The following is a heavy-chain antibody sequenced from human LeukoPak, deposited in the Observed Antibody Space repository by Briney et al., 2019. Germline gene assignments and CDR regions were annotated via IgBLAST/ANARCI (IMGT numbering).Heavy chain of an antibody. Sequence: SETLSLTCTVSGGSISSSSYYWGWIRQPPGKGLEWIGSIYYSGSTYYNPSLKSRVTISVDTSKNQFSLKLSSVTAADTAVYYCASSPRDGYNVGFDYWGQGTLVTASS. CDR3: ASSPRDGYNVGFDY. J-gene: IGHJ4*02. V-gene: IGHV4-39*01. CDR1: GGSISSSSYY. D-gene: IGHD5-24*01. CDR2: IYYSGST.